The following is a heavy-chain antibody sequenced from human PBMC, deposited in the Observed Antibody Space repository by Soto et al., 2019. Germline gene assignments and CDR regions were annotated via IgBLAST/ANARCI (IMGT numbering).Heavy chain of an antibody. V-gene: IGHV3-30-3*01. Sequence: QVQLVESGGGVVQPGRSLRLSCAASGFTFSSYAMHWVRQAPGKGLEWGAVLSYDGSNKYYADSVKGRFTISRDNSKNMLYLQMNSLRDEDTAVYYCAGNYGDYVWYFQHWGQGTLVTVSS. CDR1: GFTFSSYA. CDR2: LSYDGSNK. CDR3: AGNYGDYVWYFQH. D-gene: IGHD4-17*01. J-gene: IGHJ1*01.